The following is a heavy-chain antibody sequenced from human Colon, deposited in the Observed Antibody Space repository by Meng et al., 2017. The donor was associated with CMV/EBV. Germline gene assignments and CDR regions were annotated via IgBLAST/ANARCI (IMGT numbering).Heavy chain of an antibody. CDR2: IYYSESV. CDR1: GGSITTYY. Sequence: GSLRLSCTVSGGSITTYYWSWVRQPPGAGLEWIGYIYYSESVNYNPSLKGRLSISLDTSKNQFSLKLSSVTAADTAVYYCARDRGVEFFDSWGQGTLVTVSS. J-gene: IGHJ4*02. CDR3: ARDRGVEFFDS. D-gene: IGHD3-10*01. V-gene: IGHV4-59*01.